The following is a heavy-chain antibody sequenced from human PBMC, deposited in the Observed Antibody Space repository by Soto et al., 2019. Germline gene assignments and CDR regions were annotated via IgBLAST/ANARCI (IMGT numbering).Heavy chain of an antibody. CDR1: GGSISSGGYS. V-gene: IGHV4-30-2*01. CDR3: ASAASGYSYGASSY. D-gene: IGHD5-18*01. CDR2: IYHSGST. J-gene: IGHJ4*02. Sequence: PSETLSLTCAVSGGSISSGGYSWSWIRQPPGKGLEWIGYIYHSGSTYYNPSLKSRVTISVDRSKNQFSLKLSSVTAADTAVYYCASAASGYSYGASSYWGQGTLVTVYS.